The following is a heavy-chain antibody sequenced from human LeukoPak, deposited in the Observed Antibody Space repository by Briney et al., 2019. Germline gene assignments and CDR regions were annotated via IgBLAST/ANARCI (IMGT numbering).Heavy chain of an antibody. D-gene: IGHD3-22*01. J-gene: IGHJ3*02. CDR3: ARDTYYYGSSGYQGAFDI. Sequence: PSETLSLTCAVYGGSFSGYYWSWIRQPPGKGLEWIGEINHSGSTNYNPSLKSRVTISVDTSKNQFSLKLSSVTAADTAVYYCARDTYYYGSSGYQGAFDIWGQGTMVTVSS. V-gene: IGHV4-34*01. CDR1: GGSFSGYY. CDR2: INHSGST.